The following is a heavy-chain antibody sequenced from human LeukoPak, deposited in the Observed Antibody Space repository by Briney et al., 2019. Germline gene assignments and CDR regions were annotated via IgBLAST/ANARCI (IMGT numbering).Heavy chain of an antibody. V-gene: IGHV3-33*01. J-gene: IGHJ4*02. Sequence: GGSLRLSCAASGFTFSSYGMHWVRQAPGKGLEWVAVIWYDGSNKYYADSVKGRFTISSDTATNSLYLHMHSLRAEDTAVYYCARDHNWAFDYWGQGALVTVSS. CDR2: IWYDGSNK. CDR3: ARDHNWAFDY. CDR1: GFTFSSYG. D-gene: IGHD1-20*01.